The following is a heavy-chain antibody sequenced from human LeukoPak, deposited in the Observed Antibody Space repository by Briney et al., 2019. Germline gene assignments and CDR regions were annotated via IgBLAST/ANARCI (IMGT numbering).Heavy chain of an antibody. Sequence: SETLSLTCTVSGGSISRYYWSWIRQPPGKGLEWIGYIYYSGSTNYNPSLKSRVTISVDTSKNQFSLKLSSVTAADTAVYYCARNVFDFWSGYYYYYYGMDVWGQGTTVTVSS. CDR3: ARNVFDFWSGYYYYYYGMDV. CDR1: GGSISRYY. D-gene: IGHD3-3*01. V-gene: IGHV4-59*08. CDR2: IYYSGST. J-gene: IGHJ6*02.